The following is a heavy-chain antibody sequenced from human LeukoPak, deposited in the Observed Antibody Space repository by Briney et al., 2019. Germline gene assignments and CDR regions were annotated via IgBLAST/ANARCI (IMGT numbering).Heavy chain of an antibody. CDR3: ARPSTAMVIDY. J-gene: IGHJ4*02. D-gene: IGHD5-18*01. Sequence: SETLSLTCTVSGGSISSSSYYWGWIRQPPGKGLEWIGSIYYSGSTYYNPSLKSRVTISVDTSKNQFSLKLSSVTAADTAVYYCARPSTAMVIDYRGQGTLVTVSS. CDR2: IYYSGST. V-gene: IGHV4-39*01. CDR1: GGSISSSSYY.